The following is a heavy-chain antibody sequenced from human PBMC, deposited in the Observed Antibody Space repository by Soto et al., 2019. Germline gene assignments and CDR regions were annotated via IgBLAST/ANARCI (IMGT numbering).Heavy chain of an antibody. CDR3: EKGRPGVAAAPDS. D-gene: IGHD2-21*01. CDR1: GFSFSAYS. CDR2: ASGSGSGT. V-gene: IGHV3-23*01. Sequence: GSLRVSCAFSGFSFSAYSMASVLRAPGKGLEWVSSASGSGSGTYYADSVKGRFTISRDNSKNTLFLHMTNLRAGDTAIYFCEKGRPGVAAAPDSWGQGTLVTVSS. J-gene: IGHJ4*02.